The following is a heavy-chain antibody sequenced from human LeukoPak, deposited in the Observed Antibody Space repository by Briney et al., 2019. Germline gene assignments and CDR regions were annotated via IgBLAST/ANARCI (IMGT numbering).Heavy chain of an antibody. D-gene: IGHD6-6*01. CDR1: GDSVSSNSAA. V-gene: IGHV6-1*01. CDR3: ARDLEYSSSYYYYGMDV. J-gene: IGHJ6*02. CDR2: AYYRSKWYN. Sequence: SQTLSLTCAISGDSVSSNSAAWTWIRQSPSRGLEWLGRAYYRSKWYNDYAVSLKSRITINPDTSKNQFSLQLNPVTPEDTAVYYCARDLEYSSSYYYYGMDVWGQGTTVTVSS.